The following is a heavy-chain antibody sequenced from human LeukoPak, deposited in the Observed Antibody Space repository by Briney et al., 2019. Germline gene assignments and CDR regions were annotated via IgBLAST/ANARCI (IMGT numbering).Heavy chain of an antibody. CDR1: GGSISSYY. CDR3: ARCRRITMTFDAFVI. D-gene: IGHD3-22*01. CDR2: IYYSGST. J-gene: IGHJ3*02. Sequence: SETLSLTCTVSGGSISSYYWSWIRQPPGKGLEWIGYIYYSGSTNHNPSLKSRVTISVDTSKNKFSLKLSSVTAADTAVYCCARCRRITMTFDAFVIWGQGTMVTVSS. V-gene: IGHV4-59*08.